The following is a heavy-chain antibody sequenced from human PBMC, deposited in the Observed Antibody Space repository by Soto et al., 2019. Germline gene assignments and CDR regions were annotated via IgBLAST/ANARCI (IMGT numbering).Heavy chain of an antibody. CDR3: ATDRRRPYVVPAARDYMDV. J-gene: IGHJ6*03. D-gene: IGHD2-2*01. V-gene: IGHV3-23*01. CDR2: ISGSGGST. Sequence: GGSLRLSCAASGFTFSSYAMSWVRQAPGKGLEWVSAISGSGGSTYYADSVKGRFTISRDNSKNTLYLQMNSLRAEDTDVSYCATDRRRPYVVPAARDYMDVWGKETTVTVSS. CDR1: GFTFSSYA.